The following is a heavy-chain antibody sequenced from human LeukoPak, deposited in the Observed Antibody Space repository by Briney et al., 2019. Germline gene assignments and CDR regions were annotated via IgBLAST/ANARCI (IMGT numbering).Heavy chain of an antibody. CDR3: AKDRGGGGWFFDY. D-gene: IGHD6-19*01. J-gene: IGHJ4*02. Sequence: GGSLRLSCAVSGFTFSSYAMSWVRQAPGKGLEWVSAISGSGGSTYYADSVKGRFTISRDNSKNTLYLQMNSLRAEDTAVYYCAKDRGGGGWFFDYWGQGTLVTVSS. V-gene: IGHV3-23*01. CDR1: GFTFSSYA. CDR2: ISGSGGST.